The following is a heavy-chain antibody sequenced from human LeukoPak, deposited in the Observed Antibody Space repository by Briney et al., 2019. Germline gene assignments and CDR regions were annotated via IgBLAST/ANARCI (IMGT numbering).Heavy chain of an antibody. V-gene: IGHV3-21*01. CDR1: GFTFSSYS. D-gene: IGHD1-26*01. J-gene: IGHJ4*02. CDR3: ARDNSGNYDY. CDR2: ISSSSSYI. Sequence: GGSLRLSCAASGFTFSSYSMNWVRQAPGKGLEWVSSISSSSSYIYYADSVKGRFTISRDNAKNSLYLQMNSLSAEDTAVYYCARDNSGNYDYWGQGTLVTVSS.